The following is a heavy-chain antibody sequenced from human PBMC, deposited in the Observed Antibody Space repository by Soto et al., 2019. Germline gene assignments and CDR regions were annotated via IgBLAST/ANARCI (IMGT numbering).Heavy chain of an antibody. Sequence: SVKVSCKASGGTFSSYAISWVRQAPGQGLEWMGGIIPIFGTANYAQKFQGRVTITADGSTSTAYMELSSLRSEDTAVYYCARAAATAADTLNWFDPWGQGTLVTVSS. CDR1: GGTFSSYA. CDR2: IIPIFGTA. CDR3: ARAAATAADTLNWFDP. J-gene: IGHJ5*02. D-gene: IGHD6-13*01. V-gene: IGHV1-69*13.